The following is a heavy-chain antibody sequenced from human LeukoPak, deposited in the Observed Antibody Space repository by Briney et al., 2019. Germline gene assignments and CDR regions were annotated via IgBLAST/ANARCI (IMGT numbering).Heavy chain of an antibody. D-gene: IGHD2-2*01. CDR1: GYTFTIYG. CDR3: ARGPPIVVVPAAILGAFDI. V-gene: IGHV1-18*01. Sequence: ASVKVSFKASGYTFTIYGISWVRQAPGQGREWMGWISAYNGNTNYTQKLQGRVTITTDTSTSTAYMELRSLRSDDTAVYYCARGPPIVVVPAAILGAFDIWGQGTMVTVSS. CDR2: ISAYNGNT. J-gene: IGHJ3*02.